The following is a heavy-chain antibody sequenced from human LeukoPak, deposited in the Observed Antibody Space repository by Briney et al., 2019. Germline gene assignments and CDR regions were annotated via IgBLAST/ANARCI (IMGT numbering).Heavy chain of an antibody. CDR2: INPGRDST. Sequence: ASVKVSCKASGYTFSSYYIHWVRQAPGQGLEWMGTINPGRDSTSYAQKFQGRVIMTRDTSTSTVDMDLSSLRSDDTAVYYCARDVGSGTYMFDFWGQGTLVTVSS. CDR1: GYTFSSYY. D-gene: IGHD6-19*01. V-gene: IGHV1-46*01. J-gene: IGHJ4*02. CDR3: ARDVGSGTYMFDF.